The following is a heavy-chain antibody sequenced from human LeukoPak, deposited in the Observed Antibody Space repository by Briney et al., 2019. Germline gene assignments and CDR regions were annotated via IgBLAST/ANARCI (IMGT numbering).Heavy chain of an antibody. J-gene: IGHJ6*03. V-gene: IGHV4-4*07. CDR3: AREGDIVVVPAAAYYYYYMDV. D-gene: IGHD2-2*01. Sequence: SETLSLTCTVSGGSISSYSWSWIRQPAGKGLEWIGRIYTSGSTNYNPSLKSRVTMSVDTSKNQFSLKLSSVTAADTAVYYCAREGDIVVVPAAAYYYYYMDVWGKGTTATVSS. CDR1: GGSISSYS. CDR2: IYTSGST.